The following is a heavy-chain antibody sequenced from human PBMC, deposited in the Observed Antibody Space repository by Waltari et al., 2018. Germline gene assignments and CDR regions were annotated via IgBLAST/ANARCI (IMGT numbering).Heavy chain of an antibody. D-gene: IGHD3-10*01. J-gene: IGHJ6*03. V-gene: IGHV3-30*02. Sequence: QVQLVESGGGVVQPGGSLRLSCAASGFTFSSYGMHWVRPASGQGLERVGLIRYDGSNKYYGDCVKDQFTITRDKSKNTLYLQMNSLRAEGTAVYYGAKDGTRGYYYYYYMDVWGKGTTVTVSS. CDR2: IRYDGSNK. CDR1: GFTFSSYG. CDR3: AKDGTRGYYYYYYMDV.